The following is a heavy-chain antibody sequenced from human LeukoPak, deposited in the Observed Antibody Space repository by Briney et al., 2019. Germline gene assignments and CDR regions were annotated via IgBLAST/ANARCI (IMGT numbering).Heavy chain of an antibody. Sequence: TGGSLRLSCAASGFIVSNNYMSWVRQPPGKGLEWVSVIYSGGSKYYADSVRGRFTISRDNSKSTLSLQMNSLRAEDTAIYYCATYRQVLLPFESWGQGTLVTVSS. J-gene: IGHJ4*02. CDR2: IYSGGSK. CDR1: GFIVSNNY. CDR3: ATYRQVLLPFES. V-gene: IGHV3-53*01. D-gene: IGHD2-8*02.